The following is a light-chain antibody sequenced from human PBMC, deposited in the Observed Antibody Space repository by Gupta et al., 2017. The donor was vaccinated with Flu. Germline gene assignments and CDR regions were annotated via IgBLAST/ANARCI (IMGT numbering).Light chain of an antibody. CDR3: QYYDKVPLT. CDR2: GAS. CDR1: QDISKY. V-gene: IGKV1-33*01. Sequence: DIQMTQSPSSLSASVGDRVSITCQASQDISKYLNWYQQRPGKAPERLISGASDLETGVPSRFSGGGSGTHFILTINSLQPEDVATYYCQYYDKVPLTFGGGTKVEVK. J-gene: IGKJ4*01.